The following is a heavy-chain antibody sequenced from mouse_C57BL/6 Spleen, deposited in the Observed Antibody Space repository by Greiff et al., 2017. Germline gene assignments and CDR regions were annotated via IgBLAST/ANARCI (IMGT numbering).Heavy chain of an antibody. V-gene: IGHV1-52*01. CDR2: IDPSDSET. Sequence: QVQLQQPGAELVRPGSSVKLSCKASGYTFTSYWMHWVKQRPIQGLEWIGNIDPSDSETHYNQKFKDKATLTVDKSSSTAYMQLSSLTSEDSAVYYCSRADLYYAMDYWGQGTSVTVSS. CDR3: SRADLYYAMDY. J-gene: IGHJ4*01. CDR1: GYTFTSYW.